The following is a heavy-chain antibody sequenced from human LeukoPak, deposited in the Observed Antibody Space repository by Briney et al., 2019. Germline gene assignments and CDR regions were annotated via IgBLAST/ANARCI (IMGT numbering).Heavy chain of an antibody. Sequence: GASVKVSCKASGYTFTGYYMHWVRQAPGHGLEWMGWISAYNGNTNYAQKLQGRVTMTTDTSTSTAYMELRSLRSDDTAVYYCARDLRYGDLQPGDYWGQGTLVTVSS. J-gene: IGHJ4*02. V-gene: IGHV1-18*04. CDR2: ISAYNGNT. D-gene: IGHD4-17*01. CDR3: ARDLRYGDLQPGDY. CDR1: GYTFTGYY.